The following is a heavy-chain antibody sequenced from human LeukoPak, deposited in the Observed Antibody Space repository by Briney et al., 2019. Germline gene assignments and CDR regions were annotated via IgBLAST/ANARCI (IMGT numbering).Heavy chain of an antibody. D-gene: IGHD3-22*01. CDR3: ARELTYYYDSSGLFDY. CDR2: IYYSGST. Sequence: SSETLSLTCTVSGGSISSSSYYWGWIRQPPGKGLEWIGSIYYSGSTYYNPSLKSRVTISVDTSKNQFSLKLSSVTAADTAVYYCARELTYYYDSSGLFDYWGQGTLVTVSS. V-gene: IGHV4-39*02. CDR1: GGSISSSSYY. J-gene: IGHJ4*02.